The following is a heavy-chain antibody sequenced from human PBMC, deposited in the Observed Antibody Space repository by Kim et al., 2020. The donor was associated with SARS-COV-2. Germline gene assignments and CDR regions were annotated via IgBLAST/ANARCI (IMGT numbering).Heavy chain of an antibody. CDR2: FDPEDGET. Sequence: ASVKVSCKVSGYTLTELSMHWVRQAPGKGLEWMGGFDPEDGETIYAQKFQGRVTMTEDTSTDTAYMELSSLRSEDTAVYYCATLDSSGYYNEYYFDYWGQVPLVTVSS. J-gene: IGHJ4*02. CDR3: ATLDSSGYYNEYYFDY. CDR1: GYTLTELS. D-gene: IGHD3-22*01. V-gene: IGHV1-24*01.